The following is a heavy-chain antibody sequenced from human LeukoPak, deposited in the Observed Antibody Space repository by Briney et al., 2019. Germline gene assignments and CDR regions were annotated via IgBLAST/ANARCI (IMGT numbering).Heavy chain of an antibody. CDR2: ISYDGSNK. Sequence: GGSLTLSCAASGFTFSSYGMHWVRQAPGKGLEWVAVISYDGSNKYYADSVKGRFTISRDNSKNTLYLQMNSLRAEDTAVYYCAKDQWDIVVVPAAMEGGTLDYWGQGTLVTVSS. D-gene: IGHD2-2*01. CDR3: AKDQWDIVVVPAAMEGGTLDY. J-gene: IGHJ4*02. CDR1: GFTFSSYG. V-gene: IGHV3-30*18.